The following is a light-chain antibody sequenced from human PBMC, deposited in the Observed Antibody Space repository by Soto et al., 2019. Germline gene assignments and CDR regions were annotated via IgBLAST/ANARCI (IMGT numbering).Light chain of an antibody. CDR1: QSLNSNF. CDR3: QQYDTSPPRYT. V-gene: IGKV3-20*01. CDR2: AAS. Sequence: EIVLTQSPGTLSLYPGESATLSCRASQSLNSNFLAWYQQKPGQAPRLLVYAASSRATGIPDRFSGSASGTVFTLTISRLEPEDFAVYYCQQYDTSPPRYTFGQGTKLEIK. J-gene: IGKJ2*01.